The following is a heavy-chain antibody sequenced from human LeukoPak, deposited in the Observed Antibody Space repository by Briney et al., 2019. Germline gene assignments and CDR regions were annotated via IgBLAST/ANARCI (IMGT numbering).Heavy chain of an antibody. Sequence: ASVKVSCKASGYTFIGYYMHWVRQAPGQGLEWMGWINPNSGGTNYAQKLQGRVTMTRDTSISTAYMELSRLRYDDTAVYYYARVLGPTVLRFLEWSYWGQGTPVTVSS. V-gene: IGHV1-2*02. CDR2: INPNSGGT. D-gene: IGHD3-3*01. J-gene: IGHJ4*02. CDR3: ARVLGPTVLRFLEWSY. CDR1: GYTFIGYY.